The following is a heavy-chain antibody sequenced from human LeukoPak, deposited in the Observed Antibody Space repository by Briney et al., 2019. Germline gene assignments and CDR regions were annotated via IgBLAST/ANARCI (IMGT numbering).Heavy chain of an antibody. D-gene: IGHD5-24*01. CDR3: AKSGYNRFDY. V-gene: IGHV3-23*01. CDR2: ISGSGSGGST. Sequence: LSGGFLRLSCAASGFTFSNSAMSWVRQAPGKGLEWVSSISGSGSGGSTYYADSVKGRFTISRDNSKNTLYLQMNSLRAEDTAVYYCAKSGYNRFDYWGQGTLVTVSS. CDR1: GFTFSNSA. J-gene: IGHJ4*02.